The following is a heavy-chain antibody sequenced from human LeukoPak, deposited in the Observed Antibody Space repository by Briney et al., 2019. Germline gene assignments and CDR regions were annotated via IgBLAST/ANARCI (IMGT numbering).Heavy chain of an antibody. D-gene: IGHD3-22*01. V-gene: IGHV4-61*01. Sequence: SETLSLTCTVSGGSVSSGSYYWSWIRQPPGEGLEWIGYIYYSGSTNYNPSLKSRVTISVDTSKNQFSLKLSSVTAADTAVYYCARSQYYDSSGYYVFYFDYWGQGTLVTVSS. CDR1: GGSVSSGSYY. CDR3: ARSQYYDSSGYYVFYFDY. CDR2: IYYSGST. J-gene: IGHJ4*02.